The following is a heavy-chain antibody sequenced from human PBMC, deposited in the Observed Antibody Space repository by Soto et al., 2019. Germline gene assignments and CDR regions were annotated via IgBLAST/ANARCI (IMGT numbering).Heavy chain of an antibody. J-gene: IGHJ6*02. V-gene: IGHV1-18*01. CDR1: GYTITKYG. D-gene: IGHD3-3*01. CDR3: ARVAALIPIFHGLDA. CDR2: ISGYNGNT. Sequence: QVQLVQSGAEVKKPGASVKVSCKASGYTITKYGITWVRQAPGHGLEWLGWISGYNGNTHFAQRLQGRVNMTADTATSTAYMEVTSLRPDDTAIYYCARVAALIPIFHGLDAWGQGTTVTVSS.